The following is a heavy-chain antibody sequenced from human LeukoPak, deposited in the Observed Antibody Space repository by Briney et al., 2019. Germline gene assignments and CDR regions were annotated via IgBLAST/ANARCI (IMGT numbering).Heavy chain of an antibody. Sequence: PSETLSLTCTVSGGSISGYYWSWIRQPPGKGLEWIGYIYYSGSTNYNPSLKSRVTISVDTSKNQFSLKLSSVTAADTAVYYCARGELLDAFDIWGQGTMVTVSS. J-gene: IGHJ3*02. CDR3: ARGELLDAFDI. CDR1: GGSISGYY. D-gene: IGHD1-7*01. CDR2: IYYSGST. V-gene: IGHV4-59*01.